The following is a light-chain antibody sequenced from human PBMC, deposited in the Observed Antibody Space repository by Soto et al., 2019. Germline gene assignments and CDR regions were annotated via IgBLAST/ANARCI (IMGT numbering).Light chain of an antibody. V-gene: IGKV3-20*01. CDR3: QQYGSSSVT. J-gene: IGKJ5*01. CDR1: QSVGSIY. CDR2: GAS. Sequence: EIVLTQSPATLSLSPGERATLSCRASQSVGSIYLAWYQQRPGQAPRLLISGASNRATGIPVRFSGSGSGTDFTLTISGLESEDFAVYYCQQYGSSSVTFGQGTRLEIK.